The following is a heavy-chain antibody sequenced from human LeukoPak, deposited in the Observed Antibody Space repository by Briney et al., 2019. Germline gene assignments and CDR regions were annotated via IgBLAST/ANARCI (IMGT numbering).Heavy chain of an antibody. V-gene: IGHV3-74*01. CDR2: INTDGSST. CDR1: GFTFSSYW. Sequence: GGSLRLSCAAAGFTFSSYWMHWVRQAPGKGLVWVSRINTDGSSTIYADSVKGRFAISRDNAKNTLYLQMNSLRADDTAVYACARGNEWAFDYWAQGTLVTVSS. D-gene: IGHD1-26*01. CDR3: ARGNEWAFDY. J-gene: IGHJ4*02.